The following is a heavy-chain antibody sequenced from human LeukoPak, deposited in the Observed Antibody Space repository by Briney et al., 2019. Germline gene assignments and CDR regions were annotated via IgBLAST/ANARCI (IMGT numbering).Heavy chain of an antibody. CDR3: AGAHSSTWSVF. V-gene: IGHV3-53*01. CDR1: GFTVSGNY. J-gene: IGHJ4*02. Sequence: GGSRRLSCATSGFTVSGNYMSWVRQAPGKGLEWVSVIYSGGNTYYADSVKGRFTISRDNSKNTVYLQMNSLRAEDTAVYYCAGAHSSTWSVFWGRGTLVTVSS. D-gene: IGHD6-13*01. CDR2: IYSGGNT.